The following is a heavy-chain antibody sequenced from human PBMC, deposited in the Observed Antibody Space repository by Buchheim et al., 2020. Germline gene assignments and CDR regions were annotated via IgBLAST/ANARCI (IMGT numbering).Heavy chain of an antibody. CDR3: ASNIKLVPRYYYYYYGMDV. D-gene: IGHD6-13*01. J-gene: IGHJ6*02. V-gene: IGHV3-74*01. Sequence: EVQLVESGGGLVQPGGSLRLSCAASGFTFSSYWMHWVRQAPGKGLVWVSRINSDGSSTSYADSVKGRFTISRDNAKNTLYLQMNSLRAEDTAVYYCASNIKLVPRYYYYYYGMDVWGQGTT. CDR2: INSDGSST. CDR1: GFTFSSYW.